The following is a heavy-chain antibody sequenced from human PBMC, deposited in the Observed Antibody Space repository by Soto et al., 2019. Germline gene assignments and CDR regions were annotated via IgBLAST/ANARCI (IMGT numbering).Heavy chain of an antibody. CDR3: ARAHYHDSSGPNGHAFDI. D-gene: IGHD3-22*01. V-gene: IGHV3-30-3*01. J-gene: IGHJ3*02. CDR2: LSDDGDKV. Sequence: QVQLVESGGGVVQPGRSLRLSCAASEFTFSDYAMHWVRQAPGKGLEWVAVLSDDGDKVFYADSMKDRLTISRDNSKSTLFLQLTSLGPEDTALYYCARAHYHDSSGPNGHAFDIWGQGTLVTVSS. CDR1: EFTFSDYA.